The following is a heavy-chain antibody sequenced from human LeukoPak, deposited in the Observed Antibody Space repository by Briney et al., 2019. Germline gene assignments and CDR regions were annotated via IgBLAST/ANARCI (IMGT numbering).Heavy chain of an antibody. Sequence: KPSETLSLTCTVSGGSISSYYWSWIRQPPGKGLEWIGYIYYSGSTNYNPSLKSRVTISVDTSKNQFSLKLSSVTAADTAVYYCAATVTTFGAFDIWGQGTMVTVSS. CDR1: GGSISSYY. V-gene: IGHV4-59*08. D-gene: IGHD4-17*01. CDR2: IYYSGST. CDR3: AATVTTFGAFDI. J-gene: IGHJ3*02.